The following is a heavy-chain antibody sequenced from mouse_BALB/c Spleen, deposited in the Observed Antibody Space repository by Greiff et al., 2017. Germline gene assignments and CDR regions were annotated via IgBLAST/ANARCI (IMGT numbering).Heavy chain of an antibody. D-gene: IGHD2-4*01. J-gene: IGHJ3*01. CDR3: NAGSTMISGAWFAY. CDR1: GFNIKDYY. CDR2: IDPENGDA. Sequence: EVQLQQSGAELVRSGASVKLSCTASGFNIKDYYMHWVKQRPEQGLEWIGWIDPENGDAEYAPKFQGKATMTADTSSNTAYLQLSSLTSEDTAVYYCNAGSTMISGAWFAYGGQGALVTVSA. V-gene: IGHV14-4*02.